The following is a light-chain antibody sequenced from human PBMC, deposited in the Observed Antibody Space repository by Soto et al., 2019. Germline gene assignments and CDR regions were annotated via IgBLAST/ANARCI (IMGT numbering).Light chain of an antibody. Sequence: DIQTTQSPSTLSASVGDRVTITCRASQSISSWLAWYQQKPGKAPKLLIYKASSLESGVPSRFSGSGSGTEFTLNIRSLQPDDFATYYCQQYNSYSSWTFGQGTKVDIK. CDR2: KAS. CDR1: QSISSW. V-gene: IGKV1-5*03. CDR3: QQYNSYSSWT. J-gene: IGKJ1*01.